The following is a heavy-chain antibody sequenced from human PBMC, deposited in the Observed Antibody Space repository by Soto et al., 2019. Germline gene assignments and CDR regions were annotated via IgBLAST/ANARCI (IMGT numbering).Heavy chain of an antibody. D-gene: IGHD6-6*01. J-gene: IGHJ3*02. CDR3: ATSIAARLNAFDI. Sequence: QVQLVESGGGVVQPGRSLRLSCAASGFTFSSYGMHWVRQAPGKGLEWVAVISYDGSNKYYADSVKGRFTISRDNSKNTLYRQMNSLSAEDPAVYYCATSIAARLNAFDIWGQGTMVTVSS. V-gene: IGHV3-30*03. CDR2: ISYDGSNK. CDR1: GFTFSSYG.